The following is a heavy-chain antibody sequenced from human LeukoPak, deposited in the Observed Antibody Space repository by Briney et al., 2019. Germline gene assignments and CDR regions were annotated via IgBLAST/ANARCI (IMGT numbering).Heavy chain of an antibody. CDR3: GREDRIVLGNDALDI. V-gene: IGHV3-74*01. CDR2: ISSDGKTI. Sequence: QSGGSLRLSCAASGFTVSGYWMNWVRQAPGKGLVWVSRISSDGKTISYADFVKGRFTMSRDNAQNTLYLQMNSLRGDDTAVYYCGREDRIVLGNDALDIWGQGTMVTVSS. CDR1: GFTVSGYW. D-gene: IGHD2-8*01. J-gene: IGHJ3*02.